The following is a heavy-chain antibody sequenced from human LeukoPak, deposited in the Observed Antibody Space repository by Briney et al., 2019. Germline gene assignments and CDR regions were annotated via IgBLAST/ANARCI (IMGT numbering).Heavy chain of an antibody. J-gene: IGHJ3*02. Sequence: GGSLRLSCAASGFTFDDYGMSWVRQAPGKGLEWVSGINWNGGSTGYADSVKGRFTISRDNSKNTLYLQMNSLRAEDTAVYYCARAGGDGYNSAAFDIWGQGTMVTVSS. V-gene: IGHV3-20*04. CDR2: INWNGGST. CDR3: ARAGGDGYNSAAFDI. D-gene: IGHD5-24*01. CDR1: GFTFDDYG.